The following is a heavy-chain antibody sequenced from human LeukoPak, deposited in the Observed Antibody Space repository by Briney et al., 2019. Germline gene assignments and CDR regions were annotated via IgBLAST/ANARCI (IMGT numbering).Heavy chain of an antibody. Sequence: SETLSLTCTVSGGSISSSSYYWGWIRQPPGKGLEWIGSIYYSGSTYYNPSLKSRVTISVDTSKNQFSLKLSSVTAADTAVYYCAIHSNLRRPPNYYYYMDVWGKGTTVTVSS. CDR1: GGSISSSSYY. V-gene: IGHV4-39*07. J-gene: IGHJ6*03. CDR3: AIHSNLRRPPNYYYYMDV. D-gene: IGHD4-11*01. CDR2: IYYSGST.